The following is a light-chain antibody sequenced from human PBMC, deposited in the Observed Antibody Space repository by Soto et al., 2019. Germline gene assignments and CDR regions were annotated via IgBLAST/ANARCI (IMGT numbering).Light chain of an antibody. CDR1: SSNIGAGYD. CDR3: QSYDSSLSFWV. Sequence: QAVVTQPPSVSGAPGQRVTISCTGSSSNIGAGYDVNWYQQLPGTAPKLLIYGNSNRPSGVPDRFSGSKSGTSASLAITGLQAEDEADYYCQSYDSSLSFWVFGGGTKVTVL. J-gene: IGLJ3*02. V-gene: IGLV1-40*01. CDR2: GNS.